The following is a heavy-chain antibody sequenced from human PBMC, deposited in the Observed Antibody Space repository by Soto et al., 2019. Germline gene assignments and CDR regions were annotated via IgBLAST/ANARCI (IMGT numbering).Heavy chain of an antibody. CDR2: IVVGSGNT. D-gene: IGHD3-22*01. Sequence: QMQLVQSGPEVKKPGTSVKVSCKASGFTFTSSAVQWVRQARGQRLEWIGWIVVGSGNTNYAQKLQERVTITRDMSTNTAYRELSSLRSEDTAVDYCAATSESGYYYDCSGYGRPTYGMDVWGQGTTVTVSS. J-gene: IGHJ6*02. CDR1: GFTFTSSA. V-gene: IGHV1-58*01. CDR3: AATSESGYYYDCSGYGRPTYGMDV.